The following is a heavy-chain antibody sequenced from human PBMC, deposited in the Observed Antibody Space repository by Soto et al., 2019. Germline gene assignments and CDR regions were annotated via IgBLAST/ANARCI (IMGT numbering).Heavy chain of an antibody. CDR3: ASQYYDFSSGALDF. Sequence: QVQLQESGPGLVQPSQTLSLTCTVSGGSISSDDYYWTWVRQPPGKGLEWIGNIHDTATTSYNPSLKSRLILSVDTSRNQFSLRLTSVTATDTAVYFCASQYYDFSSGALDFWGQGILVPVSS. CDR1: GGSISSDDYY. CDR2: IHDTATT. V-gene: IGHV4-30-4*01. J-gene: IGHJ4*02. D-gene: IGHD3-3*01.